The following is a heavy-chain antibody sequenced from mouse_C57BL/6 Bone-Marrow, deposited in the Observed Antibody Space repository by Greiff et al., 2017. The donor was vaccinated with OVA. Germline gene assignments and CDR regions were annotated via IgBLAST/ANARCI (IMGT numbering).Heavy chain of an antibody. V-gene: IGHV1-81*01. CDR3: AREDGYYYFDY. J-gene: IGHJ2*01. Sequence: QVQLQQSGAELARPGASVKLSCKASGYTFTSYGISWVKERTGQGLEWIGEIYPRSGNTYYNEKFKGKATLTADKSSSTAYMELRSLTSEDSAVYFCAREDGYYYFDYWGQGTTLTVSS. D-gene: IGHD2-3*01. CDR2: IYPRSGNT. CDR1: GYTFTSYG.